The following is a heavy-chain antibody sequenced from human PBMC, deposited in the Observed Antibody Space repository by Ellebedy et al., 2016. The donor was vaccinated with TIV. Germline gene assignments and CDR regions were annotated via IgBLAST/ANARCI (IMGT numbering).Heavy chain of an antibody. D-gene: IGHD1-26*01. J-gene: IGHJ6*03. CDR1: RGTFSSYA. CDR2: IIPIFGTA. Sequence: SVKVSXKASRGTFSSYAISWVRQAPGQGLEWMGGIIPIFGTANYAQKFQGRVTITADESTSTAYMELSSLRSEDTAVYYCARDRVGATYYYYMDVWGKGTTVTVSS. V-gene: IGHV1-69*13. CDR3: ARDRVGATYYYYMDV.